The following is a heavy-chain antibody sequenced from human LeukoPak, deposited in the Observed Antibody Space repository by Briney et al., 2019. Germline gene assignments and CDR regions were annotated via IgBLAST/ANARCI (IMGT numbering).Heavy chain of an antibody. CDR2: ITWDGTDT. V-gene: IGHV3-43*01. J-gene: IGHJ4*02. Sequence: GGSLRLSCAASGFTFDDYTMHWVRQAPGKGLEWVSLITWDGTDTSYADSVRGGFTISRDNSKNSLYLQMNSLRTEDTAFYYCAKDIESGSYYRGFDYWGQGALVTVSS. CDR1: GFTFDDYT. CDR3: AKDIESGSYYRGFDY. D-gene: IGHD1-26*01.